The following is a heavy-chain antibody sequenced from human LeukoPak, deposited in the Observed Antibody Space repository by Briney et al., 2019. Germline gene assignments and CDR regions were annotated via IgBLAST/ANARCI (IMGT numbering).Heavy chain of an antibody. CDR3: AKSNGYGLIDI. J-gene: IGHJ3*02. CDR2: IYHSGST. V-gene: IGHV4-38-2*02. Sequence: SETLSLTCTVSGYSISSGYYWGWIRQPPVKGLEWIGSIYHSGSTYYNPSLKSRVTISLDTSRNQFSLKLNSVTAADTAVYYCAKSNGYGLIDIWGQGTMVTVSS. D-gene: IGHD3-22*01. CDR1: GYSISSGYY.